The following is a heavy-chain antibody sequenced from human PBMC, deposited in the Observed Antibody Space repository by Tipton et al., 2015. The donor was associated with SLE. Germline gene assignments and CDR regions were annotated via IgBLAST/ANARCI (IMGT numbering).Heavy chain of an antibody. CDR3: ARNGGSYYMYFNL. Sequence: LRLSSAVSGYSISNSNWWAWIRQPPGKGLEWIGYIYYSGSTFYNPSLKSRVTMSVDTSKNQFSLKLSSVTAADTAVYYCARNGGSYYMYFNLWGRGTLVTVSS. D-gene: IGHD1-26*01. CDR2: IYYSGST. V-gene: IGHV4-28*01. CDR1: GYSISNSNW. J-gene: IGHJ2*01.